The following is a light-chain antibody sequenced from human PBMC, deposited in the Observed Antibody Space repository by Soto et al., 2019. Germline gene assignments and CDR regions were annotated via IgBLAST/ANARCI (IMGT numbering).Light chain of an antibody. CDR1: QSVSSY. V-gene: IGKV3-11*01. Sequence: EIVLTQSPATLSLSPGERATLSCRASQSVSSYLAWYQQKPGQAPRLLIYDASNRATGIPARFSGSGSGTDFTLTISRLEPEDFAVYYCQKRSNWPPLFTFGPGTKVDIK. CDR2: DAS. J-gene: IGKJ3*01. CDR3: QKRSNWPPLFT.